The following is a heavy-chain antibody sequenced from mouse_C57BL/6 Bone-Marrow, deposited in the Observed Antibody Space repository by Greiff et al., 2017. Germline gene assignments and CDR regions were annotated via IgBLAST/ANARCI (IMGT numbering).Heavy chain of an antibody. CDR3: TRVYGYDVAWFAY. D-gene: IGHD2-2*01. CDR2: ISSGGDYI. V-gene: IGHV5-9-1*02. J-gene: IGHJ3*01. CDR1: GFTFSSYA. Sequence: EVQVVESGAGLVKPGGSLKLSCAASGFTFSSYAMSWVRRTPEKRLEWVAYISSGGDYIYYADTVKGRFTISRDNARNTLYLQMSSLKSEDTAMYYCTRVYGYDVAWFAYWGQGTLVTVSA.